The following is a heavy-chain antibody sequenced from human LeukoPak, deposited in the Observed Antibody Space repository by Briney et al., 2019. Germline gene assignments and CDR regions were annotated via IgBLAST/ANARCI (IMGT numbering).Heavy chain of an antibody. Sequence: GESLKISCKGSGYTFTSYWIGWVRQMPGKGLEWMGIIYPGDSDTRYSPSFQGQVTISADKSITTAYLQWSSLKASDTAMYYCARPPPVADPYYFDYWGQGTLVTVSS. CDR3: ARPPPVADPYYFDY. CDR1: GYTFTSYW. V-gene: IGHV5-51*01. J-gene: IGHJ4*02. CDR2: IYPGDSDT. D-gene: IGHD6-19*01.